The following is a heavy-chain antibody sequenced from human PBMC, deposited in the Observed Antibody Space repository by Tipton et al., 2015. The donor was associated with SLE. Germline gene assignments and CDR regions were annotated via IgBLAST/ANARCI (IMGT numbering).Heavy chain of an antibody. V-gene: IGHV4-30-2*01. CDR2: IYHSGST. D-gene: IGHD5-12*01. J-gene: IGHJ3*02. CDR1: GGSISSGGYS. CDR3: ARGGGYGTDAFDI. Sequence: TLSLTCAVSGGSISSGGYSWSWIRQPPGKGLEWIGYIYHSGSTYYNPSLKSRVTISVDRSKNQFSLKLSSVTAADTAVYYCARGGGYGTDAFDIWGQGTMVTVSS.